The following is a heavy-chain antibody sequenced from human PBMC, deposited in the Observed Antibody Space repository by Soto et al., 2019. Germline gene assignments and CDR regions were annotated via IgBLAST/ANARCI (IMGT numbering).Heavy chain of an antibody. CDR1: GGSFSGYY. J-gene: IGHJ6*02. D-gene: IGHD2-2*01. Sequence: ETLSLTCAVYGGSFSGYYWSWIRQPPGEGLEGIGEIYHSGSTNYNPSLKSRVTISVDKSKNQFSLKLSSVTAADTAVYYCARETADCSSTSCYYYYYYGMDVWGQGTTVTVSS. CDR2: IYHSGST. V-gene: IGHV4-34*01. CDR3: ARETADCSSTSCYYYYYYGMDV.